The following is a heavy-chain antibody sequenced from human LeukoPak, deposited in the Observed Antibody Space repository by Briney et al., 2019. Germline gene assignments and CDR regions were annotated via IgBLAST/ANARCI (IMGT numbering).Heavy chain of an antibody. V-gene: IGHV3-48*04. D-gene: IGHD5-12*01. CDR1: GFTVSSNS. J-gene: IGHJ3*02. CDR3: AREADIGAYDI. CDR2: ITASGSTT. Sequence: GGSLRLSCTVSGFTVSSNSMSWVRQAPGKGLEWLSYITASGSTTYYAESLKGRFSISRDNANKSLFLQMTSLRPEDTALYYCAREADIGAYDIWGQGTMVTV.